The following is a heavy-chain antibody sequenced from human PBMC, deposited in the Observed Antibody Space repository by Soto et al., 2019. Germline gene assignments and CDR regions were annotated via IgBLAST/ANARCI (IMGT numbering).Heavy chain of an antibody. J-gene: IGHJ4*02. V-gene: IGHV4-31*03. D-gene: IGHD6-13*01. CDR2: IYYSGST. CDR1: GGSISSGGYY. Sequence: QVQLQESGPGLVKPSQTLSLTRTVSGGSISSGGYYWSWIRQHPGKGPEWIGYIYYSGSTYYNPSLKSRVTISVDTSKNQFSLKLSSVTAADTAVYYCARVGRSIAAAGTHFDYWGQGTLVTVSS. CDR3: ARVGRSIAAAGTHFDY.